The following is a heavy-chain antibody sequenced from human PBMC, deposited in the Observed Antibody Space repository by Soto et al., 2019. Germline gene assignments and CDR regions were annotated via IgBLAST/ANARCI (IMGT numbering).Heavy chain of an antibody. V-gene: IGHV2-5*02. Sequence: QITLKESGPTLVKPTQTLTLTCTFSGFSLSTSGVGVGWIRQPPGKALEWLALIYWDDDKRYSPSLKSRLTITKDTSKNQEVLTMTNMDPLDTATYYCAHSGRYCSTTSCYARWFDPWGQGTLVTVSS. J-gene: IGHJ5*02. D-gene: IGHD2-2*01. CDR2: IYWDDDK. CDR1: GFSLSTSGVG. CDR3: AHSGRYCSTTSCYARWFDP.